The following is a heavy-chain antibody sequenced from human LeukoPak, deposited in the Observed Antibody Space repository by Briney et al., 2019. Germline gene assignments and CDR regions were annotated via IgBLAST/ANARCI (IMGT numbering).Heavy chain of an antibody. CDR2: IYSSGTT. CDR1: GGSISSNSHY. J-gene: IGHJ4*02. CDR3: ARSSDYRGSKRALGHY. V-gene: IGHV4-39*01. Sequence: WETLSLTCTVSGGSISSNSHYWGWIRQPPGKGLEWIGSIYSSGTTYYNPSLRSRLTISADTSKNLFSLKLGSVAAADTAVYYCARSSDYRGSKRALGHYWGQGTLVTVSS. D-gene: IGHD3-16*01.